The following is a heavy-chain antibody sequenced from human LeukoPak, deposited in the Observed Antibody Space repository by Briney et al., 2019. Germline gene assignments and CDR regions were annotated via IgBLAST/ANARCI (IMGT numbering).Heavy chain of an antibody. CDR3: ATDARGYRLLWPY. CDR2: FDPEDGET. J-gene: IGHJ4*02. D-gene: IGHD2-2*01. CDR1: GYTLTELS. V-gene: IGHV1-24*01. Sequence: ASVKVSCKVSGYTLTELSMHWVRQAPGKGLEWMGGFDPEDGETIYAQKFQGRVTMTEDTSTDTAYMELSSLRSKDTAVYYCATDARGYRLLWPYWGQGTLVTVSS.